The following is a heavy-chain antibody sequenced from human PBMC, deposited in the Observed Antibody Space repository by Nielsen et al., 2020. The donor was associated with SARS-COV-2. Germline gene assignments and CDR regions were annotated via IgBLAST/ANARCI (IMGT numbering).Heavy chain of an antibody. D-gene: IGHD2-21*02. CDR1: GFTFSSYA. Sequence: GGSLRLSCAASGFTFSSYAMHWVRQAPGKGLEWVAVISYDGSNKYYADSVKGRFTISRDNAKNSLYLQMNSLRAEDTAVYYCASNIVVVTATPGFDYWGQGTLVTVSS. CDR2: ISYDGSNK. CDR3: ASNIVVVTATPGFDY. V-gene: IGHV3-30-3*01. J-gene: IGHJ4*02.